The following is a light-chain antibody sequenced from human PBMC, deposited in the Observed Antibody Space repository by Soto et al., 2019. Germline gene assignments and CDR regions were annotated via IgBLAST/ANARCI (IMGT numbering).Light chain of an antibody. Sequence: DIQMTQSPSALSVSVGDRVTISCRASQLISDWLAWYQQKPGKAPKLLIYKASSFENGVPSRFSGSRSGTEFTLTISSLQPDDFATYSCQQCYTYPITFGQGTRLEIK. CDR2: KAS. CDR3: QQCYTYPIT. CDR1: QLISDW. V-gene: IGKV1-5*03. J-gene: IGKJ5*01.